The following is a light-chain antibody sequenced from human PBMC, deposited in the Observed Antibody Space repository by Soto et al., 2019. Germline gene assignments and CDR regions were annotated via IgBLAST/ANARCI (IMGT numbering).Light chain of an antibody. Sequence: EIVLTQSPGNLSLSPGERVTLSCRASQSVSSSYLAWYQQKPGQAPRLLIYGASSRATGTPDRFSGSGSGTDFTLTISRLEPEDFAVYYCQQYGSSLSITFGQGTRLENK. V-gene: IGKV3-20*01. CDR1: QSVSSSY. J-gene: IGKJ5*01. CDR2: GAS. CDR3: QQYGSSLSIT.